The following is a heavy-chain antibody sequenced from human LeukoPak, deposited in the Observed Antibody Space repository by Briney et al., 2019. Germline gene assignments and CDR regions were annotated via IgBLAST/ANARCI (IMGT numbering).Heavy chain of an antibody. Sequence: PSETLSLTCAVYGGSFSGYYWSWIRQPPGKGLEWIGEINYSGSTNYNPSLKSRVTISVDTSKNQFSLKLSSVTAADPAVYYCARGHQAVAGTSSDQPFDYWGQGTLVTVSS. J-gene: IGHJ4*02. CDR1: GGSFSGYY. V-gene: IGHV4-34*01. CDR3: ARGHQAVAGTSSDQPFDY. CDR2: INYSGST. D-gene: IGHD6-19*01.